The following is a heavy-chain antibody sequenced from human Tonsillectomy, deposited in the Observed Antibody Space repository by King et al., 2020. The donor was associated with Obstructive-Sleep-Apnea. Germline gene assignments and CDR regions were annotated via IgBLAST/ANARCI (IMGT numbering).Heavy chain of an antibody. Sequence: VQLVESGGGLVKPGGSLRLSCAASGFIFSNYAMNWVRQAPGKGMAWGSSISISSSYIYYADSVKGRFTISRDNAKNSLYLQMNSLSAEDTAVYYCARGAGSGSYDAFDIWGQGTMVTVSS. CDR3: ARGAGSGSYDAFDI. CDR2: ISISSSYI. V-gene: IGHV3-21*01. CDR1: GFIFSNYA. J-gene: IGHJ3*02. D-gene: IGHD3-10*01.